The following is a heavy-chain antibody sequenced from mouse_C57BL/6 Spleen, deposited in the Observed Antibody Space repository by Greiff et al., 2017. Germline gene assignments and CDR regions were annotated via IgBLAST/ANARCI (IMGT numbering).Heavy chain of an antibody. CDR3: AIQKAQYYFDY. CDR1: GFTFSSYT. Sequence: EVMLVESGGGLVKPGGSLKLSCAASGFTFSSYTMSWVRQTPEKRLEWVATISGGGGNTYYPDSVKGRFTISRDNAKNTLYLQMSSLRSEDTALYYCAIQKAQYYFDYWGQGTTLTVSS. V-gene: IGHV5-9*01. D-gene: IGHD3-2*02. CDR2: ISGGGGNT. J-gene: IGHJ2*01.